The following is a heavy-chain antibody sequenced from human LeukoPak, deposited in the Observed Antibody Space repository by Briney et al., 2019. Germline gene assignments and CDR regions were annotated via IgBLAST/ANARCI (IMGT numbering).Heavy chain of an antibody. CDR3: AREAVESSGSYSKPDEWAFDI. CDR1: GGSISSSNW. V-gene: IGHV4-4*02. J-gene: IGHJ3*02. Sequence: SGTLSLTRAVSGGSISSSNWWSWVRRSPGKGLEWIGEIYHSGSTNYNPSLKSRVTISVDKSKNQFSLKLSSVTAADTAVYYCAREAVESSGSYSKPDEWAFDIWGQGTMVTVSS. D-gene: IGHD1-26*01. CDR2: IYHSGST.